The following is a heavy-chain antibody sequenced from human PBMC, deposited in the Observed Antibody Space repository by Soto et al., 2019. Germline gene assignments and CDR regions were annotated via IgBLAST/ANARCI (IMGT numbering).Heavy chain of an antibody. Sequence: SETLSLTCTVSGGSISSYYWSWIRQPAGKGLEWIGRIYTSGSTNYNPSLKSRVTMSVDTSKNQFSLKLSSVTAADTAVYYCARDRDYCTSTSCYTSSGMDVWGQGTTVTVSS. D-gene: IGHD2-2*02. J-gene: IGHJ6*02. CDR1: GGSISSYY. CDR3: ARDRDYCTSTSCYTSSGMDV. CDR2: IYTSGST. V-gene: IGHV4-4*07.